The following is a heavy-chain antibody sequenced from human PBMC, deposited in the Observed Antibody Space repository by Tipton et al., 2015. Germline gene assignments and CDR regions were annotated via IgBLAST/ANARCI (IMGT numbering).Heavy chain of an antibody. V-gene: IGHV4-38-2*01. Sequence: TLSLTCDVSGYSISSGYYWSWIRQPPGKGLEWIGSFFHSGNTFHNPPLRSRVTISVDTSKNQFSLRLSSVTAADTAVYYCARSLFPETAGLENWFDPWGQGTLVTVSS. J-gene: IGHJ5*02. CDR1: GYSISSGYY. CDR3: ARSLFPETAGLENWFDP. CDR2: FFHSGNT. D-gene: IGHD6-13*01.